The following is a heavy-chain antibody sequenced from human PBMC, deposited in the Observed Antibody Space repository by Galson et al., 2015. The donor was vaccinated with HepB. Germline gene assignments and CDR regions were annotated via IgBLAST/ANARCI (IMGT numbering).Heavy chain of an antibody. J-gene: IGHJ4*02. CDR3: ARALLWFGELLGY. CDR2: INPSGGST. Sequence: SVKVSCKASGYTFTSYYMHWVRQAPGQGLEWMGIINPSGGSTSYAQKLQGRVTMTRDTSTSTVYMELSSLRSEDTAVYYCARALLWFGELLGYWGQGTLVTVSS. CDR1: GYTFTSYY. D-gene: IGHD3-10*01. V-gene: IGHV1-46*04.